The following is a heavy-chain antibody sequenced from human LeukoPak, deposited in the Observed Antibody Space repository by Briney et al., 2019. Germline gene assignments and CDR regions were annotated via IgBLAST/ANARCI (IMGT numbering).Heavy chain of an antibody. CDR2: ISPYNGNT. CDR1: GYTFTNFG. J-gene: IGHJ5*02. V-gene: IGHV1-18*01. Sequence: ASVKVSCKASGYTFTNFGVSWVRQAPGQGLEWMGWISPYNGNTDYPQKVQGRVTMTTDTSTSTAYMELRSLTSDGTAVYYCARGGVGHCSGGSCPTSWFDPWGQGTLVTVSS. D-gene: IGHD2-15*01. CDR3: ARGGVGHCSGGSCPTSWFDP.